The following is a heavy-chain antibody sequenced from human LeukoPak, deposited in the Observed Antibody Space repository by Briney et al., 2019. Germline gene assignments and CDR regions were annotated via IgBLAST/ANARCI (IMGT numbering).Heavy chain of an antibody. CDR2: VYYSGST. Sequence: PSETLSLTCTVSGGSISGYYWSWIRQPPGKELEWIGYVYYSGSTNYNPSLKSRVTISVDTSKNQFSLKLSSVTAADTAVYYCARGWDYYDSSGYPPNWFDPWGQGTLVTVSS. CDR3: ARGWDYYDSSGYPPNWFDP. D-gene: IGHD3-22*01. V-gene: IGHV4-59*01. CDR1: GGSISGYY. J-gene: IGHJ5*02.